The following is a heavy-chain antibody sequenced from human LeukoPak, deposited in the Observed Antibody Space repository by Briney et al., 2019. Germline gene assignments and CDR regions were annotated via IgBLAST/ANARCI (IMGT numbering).Heavy chain of an antibody. CDR1: GFTVSSYY. V-gene: IGHV3-66*01. J-gene: IGHJ5*02. CDR2: IYSGGST. CDR3: AKKYSTGLDP. D-gene: IGHD1-26*01. Sequence: GGSLRLSCAASGFTVSSYYMSWVRQAPGKGLEWVSVIYSGGSTYNADSVKGRFTISRDNSKNTLYLQMNSLRAEDTAVYYCAKKYSTGLDPWGQGTLVTVSS.